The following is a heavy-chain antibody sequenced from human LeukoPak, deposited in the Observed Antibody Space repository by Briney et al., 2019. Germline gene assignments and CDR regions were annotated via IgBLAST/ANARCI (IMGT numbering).Heavy chain of an antibody. D-gene: IGHD6-13*01. CDR3: ARDPGFSSFDY. CDR1: GFIFNNYW. Sequence: PGGSLRLSCAASGFIFNNYWMTWVRQTPGKGLEVVANLNRDGSVKNYIDSVRGRFTISRDNADYSLDLQMNSLRAEDTAVYYCARDPGFSSFDYWGQGALVIVFS. CDR2: LNRDGSVK. J-gene: IGHJ4*02. V-gene: IGHV3-7*01.